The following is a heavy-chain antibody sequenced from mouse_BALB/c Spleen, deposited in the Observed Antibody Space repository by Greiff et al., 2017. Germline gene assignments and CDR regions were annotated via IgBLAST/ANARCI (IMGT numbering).Heavy chain of an antibody. D-gene: IGHD2-4*01. CDR3: ARYYDYDAWFAY. CDR1: GYSFTGYF. V-gene: IGHV1-20*02. CDR2: INPYNGDT. J-gene: IGHJ3*01. Sequence: VQLQQSGPELVKPGASVKISCKASGYSFTGYFMNWVMQSHGKSLEWIGRINPYNGDTFYNQKFKGKATLTVDKSSSTAHMELRSLASEDSAVYYCARYYDYDAWFAYWGQGTLVTVSA.